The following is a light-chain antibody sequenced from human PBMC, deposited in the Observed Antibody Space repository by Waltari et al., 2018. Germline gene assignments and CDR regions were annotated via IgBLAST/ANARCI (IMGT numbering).Light chain of an antibody. V-gene: IGLV1-51*02. Sequence: QSVLTQPPSVSAAPGQRVTIFCSGGSSNIGNNYVSWYRQLPGTAPKLLIYEDNERPSGIPDRFSCSKSGTSATLDITGLQAGDEADYYCGTWDSSLSGAVFGGGTHLTVL. CDR3: GTWDSSLSGAV. CDR1: SSNIGNNY. CDR2: EDN. J-gene: IGLJ7*01.